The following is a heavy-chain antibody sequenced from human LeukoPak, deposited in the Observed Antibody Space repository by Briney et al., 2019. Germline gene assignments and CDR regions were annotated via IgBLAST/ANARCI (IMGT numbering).Heavy chain of an antibody. CDR1: GYSISSGYY. V-gene: IGHV4-38-2*02. D-gene: IGHD6-13*01. CDR2: IFHTGST. J-gene: IGHJ4*02. CDR3: ARDHSSSSEDY. Sequence: SETLSLTCTVSGYSISSGYYWAWIRQPPGQGLEWIGSIFHTGSTYHNPSLKSRVIISVDTSKNQFSLKLNSVTAADTAVYYCARDHSSSSEDYWGQGTLVTVS.